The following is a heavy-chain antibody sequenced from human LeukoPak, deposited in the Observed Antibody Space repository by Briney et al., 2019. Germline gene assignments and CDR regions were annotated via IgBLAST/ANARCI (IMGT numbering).Heavy chain of an antibody. Sequence: SETLSLTCAVYGGSFSGYYWSWIRQPAGKGLEWVGEISHCGSTNYNPSLKSRVTISVDNSKNQFSLKLRSVTAADTAVYYCARGRFWSGYYSLYFDYWGQGTLVTVSA. V-gene: IGHV4-34*01. D-gene: IGHD3-3*01. J-gene: IGHJ4*02. CDR3: ARGRFWSGYYSLYFDY. CDR1: GGSFSGYY. CDR2: ISHCGST.